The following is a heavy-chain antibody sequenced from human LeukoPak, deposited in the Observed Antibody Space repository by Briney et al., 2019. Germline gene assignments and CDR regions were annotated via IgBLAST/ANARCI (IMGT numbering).Heavy chain of an antibody. CDR2: ISGSGGST. J-gene: IGHJ6*02. CDR1: GFTFSSYA. Sequence: PGGSLRLSCAASGFTFSSYAMSWVRQAPGKGLEWVSAISGSGGSTYYADSVKGRFTISRDNSKNTLYLQMNSLRAEDTAVYYCATEWIQLWRRPYYYYYYGMDVWGQGTTVTVSS. CDR3: ATEWIQLWRRPYYYYYYGMDV. D-gene: IGHD5-18*01. V-gene: IGHV3-23*01.